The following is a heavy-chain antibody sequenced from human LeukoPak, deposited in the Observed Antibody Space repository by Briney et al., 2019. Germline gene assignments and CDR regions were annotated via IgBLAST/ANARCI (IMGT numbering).Heavy chain of an antibody. D-gene: IGHD5-24*01. J-gene: IGHJ4*02. Sequence: PGGSLRLSCAASGFTFSSYGMHWVRQAPGKGLEWVAVISYDGSNKYYADSVKGRFTISRDNSKNTLYLQMNSLRAEDTAVYYCARDQLRCFDYWGQGTLVTVSS. CDR2: ISYDGSNK. V-gene: IGHV3-30*03. CDR1: GFTFSSYG. CDR3: ARDQLRCFDY.